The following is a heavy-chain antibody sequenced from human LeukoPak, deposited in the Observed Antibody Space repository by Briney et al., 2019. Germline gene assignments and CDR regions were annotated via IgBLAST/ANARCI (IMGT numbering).Heavy chain of an antibody. V-gene: IGHV4-61*02. CDR2: IYTSGST. CDR3: ARDTRGGSYVDY. J-gene: IGHJ4*02. Sequence: SETLSLTCTVSGGSISSGSYYWSWIRQPAGKGLEWIGRIYTSGSTNYNPSLKSRVTISVDTSKNQFSLKLSSVTAADTAVYYCARDTRGGSYVDYWGQGTLVTVSS. D-gene: IGHD1-26*01. CDR1: GGSISSGSYY.